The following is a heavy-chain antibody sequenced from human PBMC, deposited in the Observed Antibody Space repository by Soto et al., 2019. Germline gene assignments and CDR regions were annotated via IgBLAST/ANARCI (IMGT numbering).Heavy chain of an antibody. D-gene: IGHD3-10*01. V-gene: IGHV3-48*01. J-gene: IGHJ6*01. CDR2: ISSTSSTI. Sequence: EVQVVESGGGLVQTGGSLRISCAASGFTFSIYSMNWVRQAPGKGLEWISYISSTSSTIYYADSVKGRFTISRDNAKNSLYLQMNSLRAEDTAVYYCATYYGSGSYFPDHYYYGMDVW. CDR3: ATYYGSGSYFPDHYYYGMDV. CDR1: GFTFSIYS.